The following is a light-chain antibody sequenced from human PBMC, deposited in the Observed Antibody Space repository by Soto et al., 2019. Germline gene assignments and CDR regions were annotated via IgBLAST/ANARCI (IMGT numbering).Light chain of an antibody. J-gene: IGKJ1*01. CDR3: QQYNHYSGT. CDR2: DAS. Sequence: DIQMTQSPSTLSASVGDRVTITWRASQSISSWLAWYQQKPGKAPKLLIYDASSLESGVPSRFSGSGSGTEFTLTISSLQPDDFATYYCQQYNHYSGTFGQGTKV. V-gene: IGKV1-5*01. CDR1: QSISSW.